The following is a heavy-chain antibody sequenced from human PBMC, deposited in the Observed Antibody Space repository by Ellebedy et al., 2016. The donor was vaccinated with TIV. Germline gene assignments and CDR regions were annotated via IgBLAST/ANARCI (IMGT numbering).Heavy chain of an antibody. D-gene: IGHD1-26*01. J-gene: IGHJ4*02. CDR3: AADINGNFEY. CDR2: IVVGSGNS. CDR1: GFTFTDSA. Sequence: AASVKVSCKAPGFTFTDSAVQWVRQARGQRLEWIGWIVVGSGNSNYAQNVQGRVTITRDLSTSTAYMELGSLRFEDTAVYYCAADINGNFEYWGQGTLVTVSS. V-gene: IGHV1-58*01.